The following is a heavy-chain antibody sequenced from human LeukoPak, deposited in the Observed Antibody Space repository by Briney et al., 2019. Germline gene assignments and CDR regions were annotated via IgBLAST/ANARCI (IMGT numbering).Heavy chain of an antibody. Sequence: GASVKVSCKASGYTFTSYGISWVRQAPGQGLEWMGWISAYSGYTSYAQKLQGRVTMTTDTSTSTAYMELRSLRSDDTAVYSCARDASVVPAATFDYWGQGTLVTVSS. CDR3: ARDASVVPAATFDY. J-gene: IGHJ4*02. CDR2: ISAYSGYT. V-gene: IGHV1-18*01. CDR1: GYTFTSYG. D-gene: IGHD2-2*01.